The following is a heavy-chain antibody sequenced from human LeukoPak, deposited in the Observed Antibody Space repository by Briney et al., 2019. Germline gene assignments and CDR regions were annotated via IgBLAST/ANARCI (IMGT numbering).Heavy chain of an antibody. CDR2: IYFSGTT. CDR1: GGSISNYY. V-gene: IGHV4-59*01. CDR3: AREDPQTTVPEGLDV. J-gene: IGHJ6*02. Sequence: PSETLSLTCTVSGGSISNYYWSWLRQPPGKGLEWIGYIYFSGTTNINPSLKSRVTISVDMSKNQFSLKLSSVTAADTAVYYCAREDPQTTVPEGLDVWGQGTTVTVSS. D-gene: IGHD4-17*01.